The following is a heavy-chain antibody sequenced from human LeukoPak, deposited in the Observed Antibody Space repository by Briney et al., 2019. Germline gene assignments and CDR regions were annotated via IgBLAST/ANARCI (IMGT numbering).Heavy chain of an antibody. D-gene: IGHD5-18*01. J-gene: IGHJ4*02. V-gene: IGHV1-2*02. CDR1: GYTFTGYY. Sequence: ASVKVSCKASGYTFTGYYIQWVRQAPGQGLEWMGWINPNSGDTNYAQKLQRRVTMTRDTSISTAYMELSRLTSDDTAVYYCARVYPRGYSYGGFDYWGQGILVTVSS. CDR3: ARVYPRGYSYGGFDY. CDR2: INPNSGDT.